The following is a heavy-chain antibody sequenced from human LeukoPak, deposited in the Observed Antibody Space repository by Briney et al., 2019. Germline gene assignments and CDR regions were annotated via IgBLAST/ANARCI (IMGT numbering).Heavy chain of an antibody. CDR1: GFTFSSYE. CDR2: ISSSGSTI. V-gene: IGHV3-48*03. Sequence: GGSLRLSCAASGFTFSSYEMNWVRQAPGKGLEWVSYISSSGSTIYYADSVKGRFTISRDNAKNSLYLQMNSLRAEDTAVYYCARDFWALGDGAKNDYWGQGTLVTVSS. D-gene: IGHD3-16*01. J-gene: IGHJ4*02. CDR3: ARDFWALGDGAKNDY.